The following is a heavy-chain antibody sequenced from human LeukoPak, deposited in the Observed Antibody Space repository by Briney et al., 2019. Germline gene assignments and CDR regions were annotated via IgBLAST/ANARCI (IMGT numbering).Heavy chain of an antibody. D-gene: IGHD3-9*01. J-gene: IGHJ3*02. CDR3: ARVRYLDAFDI. CDR2: IYYSGST. CDR1: GGSISSYY. V-gene: IGHV4-59*01. Sequence: SETLSLTCTVSGGSISSYYWSWIRQPPGKGLEWTGYIYYSGSTNYNPSLKSRVTISVDTSKNQFSLRLSSVTAADTAVYYCARVRYLDAFDIWGQGTMVTVSS.